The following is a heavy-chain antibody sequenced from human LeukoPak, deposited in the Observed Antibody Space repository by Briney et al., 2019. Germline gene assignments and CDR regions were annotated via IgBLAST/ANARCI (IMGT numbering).Heavy chain of an antibody. V-gene: IGHV3-30-3*01. CDR2: ISYDGSNK. CDR3: ASWGPEELSFIY. CDR1: GFTSSSYA. J-gene: IGHJ4*02. D-gene: IGHD3-16*02. Sequence: GGSLRLSCAASGFTSSSYAMHWVRQAPGKGLEWVAVISYDGSNKYYADSVKGRFTISRDNSKNTLYLQMNSLRAEDTAVYYCASWGPEELSFIYWGQGTLVTVSS.